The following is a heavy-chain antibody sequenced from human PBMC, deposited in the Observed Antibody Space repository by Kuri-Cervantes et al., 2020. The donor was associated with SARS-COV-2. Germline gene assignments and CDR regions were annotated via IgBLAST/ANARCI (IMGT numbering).Heavy chain of an antibody. CDR3: ARERPESYCFDP. CDR1: GDSFSSYS. Sequence: SVKVSCKASGDSFSSYSFNWVRQAPGQGLEWMGGIIPMFDTADYAPKFQGRVTVTADESTRTVYMGMSSLRSDDTAVYYCARERPESYCFDPWGQGTLVTVSS. CDR2: IIPMFDTA. J-gene: IGHJ5*02. V-gene: IGHV1-69*13.